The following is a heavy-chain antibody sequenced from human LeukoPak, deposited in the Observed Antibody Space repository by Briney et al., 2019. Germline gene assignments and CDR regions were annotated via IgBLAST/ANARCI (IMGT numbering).Heavy chain of an antibody. CDR2: INHSGST. CDR1: GGSISSSNYY. J-gene: IGHJ4*02. D-gene: IGHD2-21*02. V-gene: IGHV4-39*07. CDR3: ARTSNVVVTAIDY. Sequence: SETLSLTCTVSGGSISSSNYYWGWIRQPPGKGLEWIGEINHSGSTNYNPSLKSRVTISVDTSKNQFSLKLSSVTAADTAVYYCARTSNVVVTAIDYWGQGTLVTVSS.